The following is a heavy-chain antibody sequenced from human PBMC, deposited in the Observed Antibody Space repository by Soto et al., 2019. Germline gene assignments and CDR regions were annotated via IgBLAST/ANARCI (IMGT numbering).Heavy chain of an antibody. Sequence: PGGSLRLSCAGSRFTFSGYSMNWVRQAPGKGLEWVSSISSSSNNMYYADSVKGRFTMSRDNAKNSLFLQMNSLRVNDTAVYYCARDLASATETFDNWGQGTRVTVSS. CDR2: ISSSSNNM. CDR3: ARDLASATETFDN. D-gene: IGHD2-21*02. J-gene: IGHJ4*02. V-gene: IGHV3-21*01. CDR1: RFTFSGYS.